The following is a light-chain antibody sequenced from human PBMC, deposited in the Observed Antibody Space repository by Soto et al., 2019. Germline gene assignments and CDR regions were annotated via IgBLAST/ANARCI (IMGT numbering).Light chain of an antibody. CDR3: CSCPRAYPYVL. CDR1: SSDLRTFHY. V-gene: IGLV2-11*01. J-gene: IGLJ2*01. Sequence: QSVLTQPRSVSGSPGQSVTISCAAASSDLRTFHYVSCYQQHPGKPPKNISYDVTTRPSGVPHRFFGSQSGNAASLTISGLQSEDEADYYCCSCPRAYPYVLFGGGTKVTVL. CDR2: DVT.